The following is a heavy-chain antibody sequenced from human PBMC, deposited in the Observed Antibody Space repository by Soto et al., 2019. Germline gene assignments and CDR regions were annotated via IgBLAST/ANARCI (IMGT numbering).Heavy chain of an antibody. D-gene: IGHD1-1*01. CDR3: ARVTSNWNPLPFL. CDR2: INAVNGNT. J-gene: IGHJ4*02. Sequence: PGQGLEWMGWINAVNGNTKYSQKFQGRVTITRDTSASTAYMELSSLRSEDTAVYYCARVTSNWNPLPFLWGQGTLVTVSS. V-gene: IGHV1-3*01.